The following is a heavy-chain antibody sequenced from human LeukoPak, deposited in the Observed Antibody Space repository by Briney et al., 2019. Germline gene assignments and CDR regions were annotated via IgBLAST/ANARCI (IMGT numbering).Heavy chain of an antibody. CDR2: INAGNGNT. Sequence: ASVKVSCEASGYTFTSYAMHWVRQAPGQRLEWMGWINAGNGNTKYSQKFQGRVTITRDTSASTAYMELSSLRSEDTAVYYCARDRHDYSNYYYYYGMDVWGQGTTVTASS. D-gene: IGHD4-11*01. V-gene: IGHV1-3*01. CDR3: ARDRHDYSNYYYYYGMDV. J-gene: IGHJ6*02. CDR1: GYTFTSYA.